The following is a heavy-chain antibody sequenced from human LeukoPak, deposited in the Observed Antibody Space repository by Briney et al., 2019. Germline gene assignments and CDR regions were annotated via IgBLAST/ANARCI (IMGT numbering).Heavy chain of an antibody. J-gene: IGHJ4*02. CDR3: ARGYYDSSGYYGC. V-gene: IGHV1-2*02. Sequence: ASVKVSCKASGYTFTGYYMHWVRQAPGQGLEWMGWINPNSGGTNYAQKFQGRVTMTRDTSISTAYMGLSRLRSDDTAVYYCARGYYDSSGYYGCWGQGTLVTVSS. CDR2: INPNSGGT. D-gene: IGHD3-22*01. CDR1: GYTFTGYY.